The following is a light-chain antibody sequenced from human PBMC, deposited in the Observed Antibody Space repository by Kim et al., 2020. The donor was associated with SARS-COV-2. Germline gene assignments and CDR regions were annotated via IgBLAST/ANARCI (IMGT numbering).Light chain of an antibody. CDR3: QQSYNIPWT. Sequence: DIQMTQSPSSLSASVGDTVTITCRASQSISTYLNWYHLQPEKAPKLLIYAASNLDSGVPSRFSGSGSGTNFTLAITSLQPEDFATYFCQQSYNIPWTFGQGTKVDIK. V-gene: IGKV1-39*01. CDR1: QSISTY. J-gene: IGKJ1*01. CDR2: AAS.